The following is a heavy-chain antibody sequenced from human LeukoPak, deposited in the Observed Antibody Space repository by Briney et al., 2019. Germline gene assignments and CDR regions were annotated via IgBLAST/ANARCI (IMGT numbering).Heavy chain of an antibody. V-gene: IGHV4-39*07. CDR1: GDSITNSNYY. Sequence: PSETLSLTCTASGDSITNSNYYWGWVCQSPGRGLEWLGNIFYNGGPYYNPSFKSRVVISVDTSKNHFSLTLNAVTAADTAVYHCASYSGIYSAFEIWSQGTLVTVSS. CDR3: ASYSGIYSAFEI. CDR2: IFYNGGP. D-gene: IGHD1-26*01. J-gene: IGHJ3*02.